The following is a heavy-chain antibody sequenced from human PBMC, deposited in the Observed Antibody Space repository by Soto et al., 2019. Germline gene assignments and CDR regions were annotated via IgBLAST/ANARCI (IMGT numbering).Heavy chain of an antibody. V-gene: IGHV3-53*01. Sequence: EVQLVESGGGLIPPGGSLRLSCAASGFTVSSNYMSWVRQAPGKGLECVSVIYSGGGTYYADSVKGRFTISRDNSKNTLLLQMNSLKAEDTAVYYCSRNDYKPDAFDIWGQGTMVTVSS. D-gene: IGHD4-4*01. CDR1: GFTVSSNY. CDR3: SRNDYKPDAFDI. CDR2: IYSGGGT. J-gene: IGHJ3*02.